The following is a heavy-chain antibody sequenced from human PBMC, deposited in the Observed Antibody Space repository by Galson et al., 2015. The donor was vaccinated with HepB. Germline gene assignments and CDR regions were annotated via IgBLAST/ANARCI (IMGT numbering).Heavy chain of an antibody. Sequence: SLRLSCAASGFTFSSYSMNWVRQAPGKGLEWVSYISSSSSTIYYADSVKGRFTISRDNAKNSLYLQMNSLRAGDTAVYYCARGGVGVGAKNDYWGQGTLVTVSS. CDR3: ARGGVGVGAKNDY. V-gene: IGHV3-48*04. CDR2: ISSSSSTI. J-gene: IGHJ4*02. CDR1: GFTFSSYS. D-gene: IGHD1-26*01.